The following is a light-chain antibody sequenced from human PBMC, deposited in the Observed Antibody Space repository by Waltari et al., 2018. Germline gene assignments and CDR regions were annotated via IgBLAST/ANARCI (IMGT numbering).Light chain of an antibody. CDR3: STRDSSGNHRV. CDR1: RLRSYY. V-gene: IGLV3-19*01. CDR2: GKN. Sequence: SSELTQDPAVSGALGETVRITCQGDRLRSYYASWYQQKPGQGPVLVIYGKNNRPSGSPDRFSGSISGNTASLTSTGAQAEDEADYYCSTRDSSGNHRVFGTGTKVSVL. J-gene: IGLJ1*01.